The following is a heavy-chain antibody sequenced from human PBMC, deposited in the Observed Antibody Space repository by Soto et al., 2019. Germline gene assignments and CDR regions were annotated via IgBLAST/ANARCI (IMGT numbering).Heavy chain of an antibody. CDR3: VARGMTYDFLSGPHPFDP. J-gene: IGHJ5*02. Sequence: QVQLQQWGAGLLKPSETLSLTCAAHKGSFTDYFWTWIRQSPGKGLEWIGEINHRGGATYNPSLRSRVTISIDTSKNHFSLSLRSLTAADTAVYYCVARGMTYDFLSGPHPFDPWGHGTLVTVSS. V-gene: IGHV4-34*02. CDR1: KGSFTDYF. CDR2: INHRGGA. D-gene: IGHD3-3*01.